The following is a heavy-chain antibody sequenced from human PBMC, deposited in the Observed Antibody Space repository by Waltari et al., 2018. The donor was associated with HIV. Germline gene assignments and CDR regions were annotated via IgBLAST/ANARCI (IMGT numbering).Heavy chain of an antibody. Sequence: WYDGSNKYYADSVKGRFTISRDNSKNTLYLQMNSLRAEDTAVYYCAREQGYGDQGSLGYYGMDVWGQGTTVTVSS. CDR3: AREQGYGDQGSLGYYGMDV. V-gene: IGHV3-33*01. J-gene: IGHJ6*02. D-gene: IGHD4-17*01. CDR2: WYDGSNK.